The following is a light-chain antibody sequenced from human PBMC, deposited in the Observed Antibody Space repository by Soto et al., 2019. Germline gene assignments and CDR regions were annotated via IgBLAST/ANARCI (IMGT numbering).Light chain of an antibody. V-gene: IGLV2-14*03. J-gene: IGLJ1*01. CDR2: DVS. CDR3: SSYTSSSTHV. CDR1: SSDVGAYNF. Sequence: QYVLTQPASVSGSPGQSITISCTGTSSDVGAYNFVSWYQQHPGKVPKLMIFDVSSRPSGVSDRFSGSKSGNTASLTISGLQAEDEGDYYCSSYTSSSTHVFGRGTKLTVL.